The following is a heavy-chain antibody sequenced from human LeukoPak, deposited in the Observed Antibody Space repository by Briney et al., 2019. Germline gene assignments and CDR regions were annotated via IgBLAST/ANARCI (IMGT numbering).Heavy chain of an antibody. D-gene: IGHD6-6*01. J-gene: IGHJ4*02. CDR3: AKEGAALSFDS. V-gene: IGHV4-61*02. Sequence: SETLSLTCTVSGGSISSSSYYWNWIRQPAGKGLEWTGRFSTSGNSNYNPSLKSRVTISVDTSKNQFSLELNSVTAADTAVYYCAKEGAALSFDSWGQGTLVTVSS. CDR1: GGSISSSSYY. CDR2: FSTSGNS.